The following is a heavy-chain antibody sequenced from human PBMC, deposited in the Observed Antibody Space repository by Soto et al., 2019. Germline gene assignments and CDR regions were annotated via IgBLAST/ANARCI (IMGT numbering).Heavy chain of an antibody. CDR1: GGTFSSYA. D-gene: IGHD3-3*01. J-gene: IGHJ5*02. V-gene: IGHV1-69*13. Sequence: SVKVSCKASGGTFSSYAISWVRQAPGQGLEWMGGIIPIFGTANYAQKFQGRVTITADESTSTAYMELSSLRSEDTAVYYCARAPTNYDFWSGYYWAWFDPWGQG. CDR2: IIPIFGTA. CDR3: ARAPTNYDFWSGYYWAWFDP.